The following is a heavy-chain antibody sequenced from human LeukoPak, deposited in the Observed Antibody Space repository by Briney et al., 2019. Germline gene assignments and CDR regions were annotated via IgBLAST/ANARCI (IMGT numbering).Heavy chain of an antibody. J-gene: IGHJ4*02. CDR1: GGTFSSYA. Sequence: SVKVSCKASGGTFSSYAISWVRQAPGQGLEWMGGIIPIFGTANYAQKFQGRVTITTDESTSTAYMELSSLRSEDTAVYYCAGGDSSGYYYDYWGQGTLVTVSS. D-gene: IGHD3-22*01. CDR2: IIPIFGTA. CDR3: AGGDSSGYYYDY. V-gene: IGHV1-69*05.